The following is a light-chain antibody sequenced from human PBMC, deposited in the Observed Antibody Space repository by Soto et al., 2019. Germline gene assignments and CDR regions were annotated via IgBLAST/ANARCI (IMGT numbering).Light chain of an antibody. J-gene: IGKJ1*01. Sequence: EIVMTQSPATLSVSPGERSTLSWRVSQGIGSTLAWYQQKPGQAPRLLIYGASTRATGIPATFSGSGSGTEFTLTISSLQSEDFAVYYCQQNNNWPRTFGQGTKVDI. CDR2: GAS. V-gene: IGKV3-15*01. CDR1: QGIGST. CDR3: QQNNNWPRT.